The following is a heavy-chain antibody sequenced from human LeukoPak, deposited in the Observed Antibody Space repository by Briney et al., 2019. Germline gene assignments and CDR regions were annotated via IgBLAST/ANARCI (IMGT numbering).Heavy chain of an antibody. CDR2: IKHSGSN. D-gene: IGHD2-2*01. Sequence: SETLSLTCAVYGGSFNRYYWSWIRHPPGKGLEWIGEIKHSGSNNYNPSLKSRVTISVDTSKNQFSLKPSSVTAADTAVYYCARGFAHPIVVVPAAQHDAFDIWGQGTMVTVSS. J-gene: IGHJ3*02. V-gene: IGHV4-34*01. CDR3: ARGFAHPIVVVPAAQHDAFDI. CDR1: GGSFNRYY.